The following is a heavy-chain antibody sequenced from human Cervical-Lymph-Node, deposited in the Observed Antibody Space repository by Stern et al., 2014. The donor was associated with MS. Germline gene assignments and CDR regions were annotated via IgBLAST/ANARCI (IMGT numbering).Heavy chain of an antibody. CDR3: AGCPPDYSNYAGWFDH. Sequence: QVQLVESGGGVVQPGRSLRLSCAASGFTFNSYGMHWVRQAPGKGLEWVAVIWYDGSNEYYADSVKGRFTISRDNSKNTLYLQMNSLRAEDTAVYYCAGCPPDYSNYAGWFDHWGQGTLVTVSS. J-gene: IGHJ5*02. CDR1: GFTFNSYG. V-gene: IGHV3-33*01. CDR2: IWYDGSNE. D-gene: IGHD4-11*01.